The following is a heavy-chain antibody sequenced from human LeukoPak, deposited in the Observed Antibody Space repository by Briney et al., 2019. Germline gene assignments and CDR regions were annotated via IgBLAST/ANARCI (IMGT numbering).Heavy chain of an antibody. CDR1: RGTFSSYA. V-gene: IGHV1-69*04. CDR2: IIPILGIA. J-gene: IGHJ4*02. CDR3: ARFGDYYDSSGPYYFDY. Sequence: ASVKVSCKASRGTFSSYAISWVRQAPGQGLEWMGRIIPILGIANYAQKFQGRVTITADKSTSTAYMELSSLRSEDTAVYYCARFGDYYDSSGPYYFDYWGQGTLVTVSS. D-gene: IGHD3-22*01.